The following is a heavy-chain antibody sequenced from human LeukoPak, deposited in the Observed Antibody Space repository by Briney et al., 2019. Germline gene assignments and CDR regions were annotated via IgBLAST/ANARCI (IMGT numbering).Heavy chain of an antibody. Sequence: SETLSLTCTVSGGSISNYYWTWIRQPPGKGLEWIGYIYYSGSTNFNPSLKSRVTMSVDTSKNPCSLRLSSVTAADTAVYYCARGGWSHDYWGRGTLVTVSS. CDR2: IYYSGST. D-gene: IGHD6-19*01. CDR1: GGSISNYY. J-gene: IGHJ4*02. V-gene: IGHV4-59*01. CDR3: ARGGWSHDY.